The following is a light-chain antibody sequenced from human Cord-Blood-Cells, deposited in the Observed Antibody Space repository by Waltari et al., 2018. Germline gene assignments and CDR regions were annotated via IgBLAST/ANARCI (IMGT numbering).Light chain of an antibody. CDR2: DVS. CDR3: SSYTSSSTLYV. CDR1: SSDVGGYNY. Sequence: QSALTQPASVSGSPGQSITISCPGTSSDVGGYNYVSWYQQHPGKAPTLMIYDVSNRPSGVSNRFSGSKSGNTASLTISGLQAEDEADYYCSSYTSSSTLYVFGTGTKVTVL. V-gene: IGLV2-14*01. J-gene: IGLJ1*01.